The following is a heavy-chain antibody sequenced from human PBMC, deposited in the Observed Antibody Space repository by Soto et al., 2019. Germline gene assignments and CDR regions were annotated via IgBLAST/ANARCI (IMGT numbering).Heavy chain of an antibody. CDR3: ARDPMGRGVPLDY. J-gene: IGHJ4*02. D-gene: IGHD3-10*01. V-gene: IGHV3-11*06. CDR1: GFTFSDYY. Sequence: QVQLVESGGGLVEPGGSLRLSCEASGFTFSDYYMRWIRQVPGRGLECLSYVSSDGGFTHYADSVQGRFTISRDNTKNSLCLEMKGLRAEDTALYFCARDPMGRGVPLDYWCPGTLVTVSS. CDR2: VSSDGGFT.